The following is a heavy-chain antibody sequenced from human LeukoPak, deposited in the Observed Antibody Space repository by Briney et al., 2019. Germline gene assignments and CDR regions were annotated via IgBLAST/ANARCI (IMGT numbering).Heavy chain of an antibody. J-gene: IGHJ5*02. V-gene: IGHV1-69*01. Sequence: SVKVSCTTSGGTFTNFPVSWVRQAPGQGLEWMGGIIPIFGTSHYAEKFQARVTITADESTSTVFLELRGLKSEDTAVYYCGRGPEIVVTGATFAAYKWFDPWGQGTLLSVSS. D-gene: IGHD3-9*01. CDR1: GGTFTNFP. CDR3: GRGPEIVVTGATFAAYKWFDP. CDR2: IIPIFGTS.